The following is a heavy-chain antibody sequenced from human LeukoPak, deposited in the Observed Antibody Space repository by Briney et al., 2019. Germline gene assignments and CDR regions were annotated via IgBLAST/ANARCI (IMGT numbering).Heavy chain of an antibody. V-gene: IGHV1-69*04. D-gene: IGHD2-2*01. CDR2: IIPILGIA. J-gene: IGHJ5*02. CDR3: AREGPAYCSSTSCYELGFDP. Sequence: SLKVSSKASGGTFSSYTISGVGHAPGQGLEWMGRIIPILGIANYAQTSQGRDTITADKSTSTAYMELSSLRSEDTAVYYCAREGPAYCSSTSCYELGFDPWGQGTLVTVSS. CDR1: GGTFSSYT.